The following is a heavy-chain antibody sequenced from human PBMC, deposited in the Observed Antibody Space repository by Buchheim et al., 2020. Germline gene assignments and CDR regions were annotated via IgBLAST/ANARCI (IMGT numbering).Heavy chain of an antibody. D-gene: IGHD3-22*01. V-gene: IGHV4-4*07. CDR3: AVGYYYDIAGNFVGYFDH. CDR1: GDSMSNYY. CDR2: IYSRGNT. Sequence: QVRLQESGPGLVKPSETLSLTCSVSGDSMSNYYLSWIRQPAGKGLEWIGRIYSRGNTHYNPSLRSRVTMTVDTSQNPFTLRLRSVTAADTAVYYCAVGYYYDIAGNFVGYFDHWGQGAL. J-gene: IGHJ4*02.